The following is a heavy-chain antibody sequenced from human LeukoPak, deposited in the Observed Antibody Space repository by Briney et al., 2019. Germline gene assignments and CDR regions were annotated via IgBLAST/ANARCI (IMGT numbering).Heavy chain of an antibody. Sequence: PGRSLRLSCAASGFTFDDYAMHWVRQAPGKGLEWVSGISWNSGRIGYADSVKGRFTISRDNAKNSLYLQMNSLRAEDTALYYCAKAKVSSSWFENWFDPWGQGTLVTVSS. D-gene: IGHD6-13*01. CDR2: ISWNSGRI. CDR1: GFTFDDYA. J-gene: IGHJ5*02. V-gene: IGHV3-9*01. CDR3: AKAKVSSSWFENWFDP.